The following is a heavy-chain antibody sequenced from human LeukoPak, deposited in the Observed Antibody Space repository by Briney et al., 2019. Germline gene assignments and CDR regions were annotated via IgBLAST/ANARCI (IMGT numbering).Heavy chain of an antibody. CDR1: GYTFTSYD. CDR3: ARGLYGSGSSKVYYMDV. D-gene: IGHD3-10*01. Sequence: ASVKVSCKASGYTFTSYDINWVRQATGQGLEWMGWMNPNSGNTGYAQKFQGRVTMTRNTSISTAYMELSSLRSEDTAVCYCARGLYGSGSSKVYYMDVWGKGTTVTISS. V-gene: IGHV1-8*01. J-gene: IGHJ6*03. CDR2: MNPNSGNT.